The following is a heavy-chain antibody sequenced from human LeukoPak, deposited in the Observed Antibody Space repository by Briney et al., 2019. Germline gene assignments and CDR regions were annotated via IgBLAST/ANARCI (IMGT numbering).Heavy chain of an antibody. V-gene: IGHV3-23*01. CDR2: ISASGGYT. CDR3: VKDPYSSSSGGPYGMDV. D-gene: IGHD6-6*01. CDR1: GFTFSSYA. J-gene: IGHJ6*02. Sequence: GRSLRLSCAASGFTFSSYAMSWVRQAPGKGLEWVSSISASGGYTYYADSVKGRFTISRDNSKNTLYLQMNSLRAEDTAIYYCVKDPYSSSSGGPYGMDVWGQGTTVTVSS.